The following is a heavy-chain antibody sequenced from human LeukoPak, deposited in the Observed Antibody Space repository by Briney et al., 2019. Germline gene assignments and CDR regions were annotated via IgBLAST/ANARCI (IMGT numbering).Heavy chain of an antibody. CDR2: IRYDGSNK. CDR3: AKEKSDYGYFFDY. CDR1: GFTFNSYS. J-gene: IGHJ4*02. V-gene: IGHV3-30*02. D-gene: IGHD4-17*01. Sequence: PSGGSLRLSCGGSGFTFNSYSLNWVRQAAGKGLEWVAFIRYDGSNKYYADSVKGRFTISRDNSKNTLYLQMNSLRAEDTAVYYCAKEKSDYGYFFDYWGQGTLVTVSS.